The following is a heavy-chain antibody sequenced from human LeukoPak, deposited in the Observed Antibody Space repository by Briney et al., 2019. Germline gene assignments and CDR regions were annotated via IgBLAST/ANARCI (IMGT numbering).Heavy chain of an antibody. CDR1: GFTFSNYW. J-gene: IGHJ5*02. CDR3: ARASKPWLQLT. D-gene: IGHD5-24*01. V-gene: IGHV3-7*05. CDR2: IKEDGSEK. Sequence: GGSLRLSCAASGFTFSNYWMIWVRQAQGKGLEWVGNIKEDGSEKRYADSVRGRFTISRDNAQTSIYLQMNSLRAEDTAVYYCARASKPWLQLTWGQGTLVTVSS.